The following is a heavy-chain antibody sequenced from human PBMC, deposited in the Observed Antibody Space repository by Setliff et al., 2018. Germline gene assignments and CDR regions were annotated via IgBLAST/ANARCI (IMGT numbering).Heavy chain of an antibody. Sequence: GASVKVSCKASGSTFTSYAMHWVRQAPGQRLEWMGWINPANGNTKYSQKFQGRVTITRDTSASTGYMELSSLISEDTAMYYCARPDVGGSWTSDAFDIWGQGTMVTVSS. J-gene: IGHJ3*02. CDR3: ARPDVGGSWTSDAFDI. CDR1: GSTFTSYA. V-gene: IGHV1-3*01. CDR2: INPANGNT.